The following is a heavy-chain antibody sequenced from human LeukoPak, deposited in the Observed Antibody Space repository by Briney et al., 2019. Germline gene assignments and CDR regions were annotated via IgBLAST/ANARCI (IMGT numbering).Heavy chain of an antibody. CDR3: AELGITMIGGV. Sequence: PGGSLRLSCAASGFTFDDYDMSWVRHGPGKGLEWVANINWHGGRTDYADSVKGRFTISRDNAKNSLYLQMNSLRAEDTAVYYCAELGITMIGGVWGKGTTVTISS. V-gene: IGHV3-20*04. CDR1: GFTFDDYD. CDR2: INWHGGRT. J-gene: IGHJ6*04. D-gene: IGHD3-10*02.